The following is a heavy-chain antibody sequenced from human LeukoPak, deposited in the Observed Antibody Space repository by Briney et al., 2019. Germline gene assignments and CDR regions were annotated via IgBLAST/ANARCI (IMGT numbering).Heavy chain of an antibody. CDR2: IYYSGST. V-gene: IGHV4-59*01. Sequence: SETLSLTCTVSGDSLSSYYWSWIRQPPRKGLEWIGYIYYSGSTNYNPSLKSRVTISLDTSKNQFSLKLSSVTAADTAVYYYARVRGDSDWLLHYFDYWGQGTLVTVSS. D-gene: IGHD3-9*01. CDR1: GDSLSSYY. J-gene: IGHJ4*02. CDR3: ARVRGDSDWLLHYFDY.